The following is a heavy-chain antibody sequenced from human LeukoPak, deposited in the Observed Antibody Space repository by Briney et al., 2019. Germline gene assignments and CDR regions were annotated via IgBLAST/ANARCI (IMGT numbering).Heavy chain of an antibody. D-gene: IGHD3-10*01. Sequence: GGSLRLSCAASGFTFSTYWMSWVRQAPGKGLEWVANIKQDGSEKYYVDSVKGRFTISRDNAMNTVYLQMNSLRAEDTAVYYCAREGDGSNYYGSGSSQYFDYWGQGTLVTVSS. CDR2: IKQDGSEK. CDR1: GFTFSTYW. V-gene: IGHV3-7*01. CDR3: AREGDGSNYYGSGSSQYFDY. J-gene: IGHJ4*02.